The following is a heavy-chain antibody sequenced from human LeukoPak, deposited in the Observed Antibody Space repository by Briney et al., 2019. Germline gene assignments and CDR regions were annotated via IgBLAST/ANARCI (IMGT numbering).Heavy chain of an antibody. J-gene: IGHJ3*02. V-gene: IGHV3-48*01. Sequence: GGSLRLSCAASGFTFGIYSMNWVRQAPGKGLEWVSYTSSSSSTIYYADSVKGRFTISRDNAKNSPYLQMNSLRAEDTAVYYCARETLFDIWGQGTMVTVSS. CDR2: TSSSSSTI. CDR3: ARETLFDI. CDR1: GFTFGIYS.